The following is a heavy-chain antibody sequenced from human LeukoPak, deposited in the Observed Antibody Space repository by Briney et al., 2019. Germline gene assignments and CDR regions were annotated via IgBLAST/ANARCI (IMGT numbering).Heavy chain of an antibody. V-gene: IGHV4-59*01. J-gene: IGHJ5*02. CDR2: IYYSWSS. D-gene: IGHD4-17*01. CDR3: ARWARATTVTLCNSDWFDP. CDR1: GGSISSFY. Sequence: PETLSLTCTVSGGSISSFYWSWIRQPPGKGLEWVGHIYYSWSSNYNPSLKSRVTISVDTSKNQFSLKLSSLTAEDTAVYYCARWARATTVTLCNSDWFDPWGQGTLVTVSS.